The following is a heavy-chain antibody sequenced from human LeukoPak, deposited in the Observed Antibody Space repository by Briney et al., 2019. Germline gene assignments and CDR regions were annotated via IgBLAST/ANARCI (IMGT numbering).Heavy chain of an antibody. CDR1: GFTFSRYA. V-gene: IGHV3-30-3*01. CDR2: ISDDGTFT. J-gene: IGHJ4*02. Sequence: GRSLRLSCAASGFTFSRYAMHWVRQAPGKGLEWGAVISDDGTFTLYGDSVRGRFTISRDSSRNTLYLQMNSLRPEDTAVYYCTRDPYRDAPDYFDYWGQGTLVTVSS. CDR3: TRDPYRDAPDYFDY.